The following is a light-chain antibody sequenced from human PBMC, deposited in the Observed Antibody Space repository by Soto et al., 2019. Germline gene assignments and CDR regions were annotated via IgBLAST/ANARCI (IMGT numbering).Light chain of an antibody. CDR1: SSNIGSNT. Sequence: QSVLTQPPSASGTPGQRVTISRSGSSSNIGSNTVNWYQQLPGTAPKLLIYSNNQRPSGVPDRFSGSKSGTSASLAISGLQSEDEADYYCAAWDDSLNGVVFGGGTKVTV. CDR3: AAWDDSLNGVV. V-gene: IGLV1-44*01. J-gene: IGLJ2*01. CDR2: SNN.